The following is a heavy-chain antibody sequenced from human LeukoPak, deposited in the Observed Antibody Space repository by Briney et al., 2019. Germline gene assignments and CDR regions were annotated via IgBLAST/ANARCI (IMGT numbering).Heavy chain of an antibody. J-gene: IGHJ4*02. CDR1: GDSVSSNSAT. Sequence: SQTLSLTCAISGDSVSSNSATWNWIRQSPSRGLEWLGRTYYRPKWYYDYAVSVRSRVTINPDTSKNQFSLQLNSVTPEDTAVYYCARDLSSGLGDFDYWGQGTLVTVSS. CDR3: ARDLSSGLGDFDY. V-gene: IGHV6-1*01. CDR2: TYYRPKWYY. D-gene: IGHD3-16*01.